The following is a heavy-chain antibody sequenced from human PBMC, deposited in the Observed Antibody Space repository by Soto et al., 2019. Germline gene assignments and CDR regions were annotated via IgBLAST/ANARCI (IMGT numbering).Heavy chain of an antibody. V-gene: IGHV1-69*06. D-gene: IGHD3-10*01. J-gene: IGHJ6*02. CDR1: GGTFSSYS. Sequence: GASLKFSCKESGGTFSSYSIIWVGQAPGQGLEWMGGIIPIFGTANYAQKFHGRVRITADKSTSTAYMELSSLRSEDTAVYYCARAMVRGVIIIPGMDVWGQGTTVTVSS. CDR2: IIPIFGTA. CDR3: ARAMVRGVIIIPGMDV.